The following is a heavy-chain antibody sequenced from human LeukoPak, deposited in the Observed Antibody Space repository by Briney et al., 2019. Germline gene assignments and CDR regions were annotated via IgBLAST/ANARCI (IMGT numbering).Heavy chain of an antibody. CDR2: INHSGST. D-gene: IGHD3-22*01. CDR3: ARGQGGSSHYYDRGTYYFDY. Sequence: SETLSLTCAVYGGSFSGYYWSWIRQPPGKGLEWIGEINHSGSTNYNPSLKSRVTISVDTSKNQFSLKLSSVTAADTAVYYCARGQGGSSHYYDRGTYYFDYWGQGTLVTVSS. V-gene: IGHV4-34*01. J-gene: IGHJ4*02. CDR1: GGSFSGYY.